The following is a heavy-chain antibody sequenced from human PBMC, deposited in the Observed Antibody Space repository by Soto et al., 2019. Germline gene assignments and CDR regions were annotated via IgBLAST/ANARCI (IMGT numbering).Heavy chain of an antibody. V-gene: IGHV3-23*01. Sequence: GGSLRLSCEASGFTLRSYAMTWIRQAPGKGLEWVSLISANDVGTYYTESVKTRFTISTDQSRNTVYLQMDSLRADDTAIYYCAKAKNDYNWDNRPPFDYWGQGTLVPVSS. D-gene: IGHD1-20*01. CDR2: ISANDVGT. J-gene: IGHJ4*02. CDR3: AKAKNDYNWDNRPPFDY. CDR1: GFTLRSYA.